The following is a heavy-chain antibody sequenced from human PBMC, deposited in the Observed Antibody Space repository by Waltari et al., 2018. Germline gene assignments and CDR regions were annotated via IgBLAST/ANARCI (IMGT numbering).Heavy chain of an antibody. Sequence: QVQLVQSGAEVKKPGASVKVSCKASGYTFTGYYMHWVRQAPGQGLEWMGRINPNSGGTNSAQKFQGRVTMTRDTSISTVYMELSRLTSDDTAMYYCARDYCSSISCVFDYWGQGTLVTVSS. D-gene: IGHD2-2*01. CDR2: INPNSGGT. J-gene: IGHJ4*02. CDR3: ARDYCSSISCVFDY. V-gene: IGHV1-2*06. CDR1: GYTFTGYY.